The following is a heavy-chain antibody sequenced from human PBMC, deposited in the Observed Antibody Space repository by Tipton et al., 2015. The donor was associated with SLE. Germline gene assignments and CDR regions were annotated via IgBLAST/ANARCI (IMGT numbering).Heavy chain of an antibody. V-gene: IGHV4-39*01. CDR2: IYYNGKT. CDR3: ARQGDGSGSYYYAFDI. D-gene: IGHD3-10*01. J-gene: IGHJ3*02. CDR1: GASVKSSDYL. Sequence: TLSLTCTVSGASVKSSDYLGGWIRQAPGKGPEWIGNIYYNGKTYYNPSLKSRVTISADASKNQFSLKLSSVTAADTAVYYCARQGDGSGSYYYAFDIWGQGTMVTLSS.